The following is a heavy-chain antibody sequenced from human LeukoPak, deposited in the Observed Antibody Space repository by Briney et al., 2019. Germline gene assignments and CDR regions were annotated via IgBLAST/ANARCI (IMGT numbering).Heavy chain of an antibody. CDR1: GGSINTYY. D-gene: IGHD5-18*01. V-gene: IGHV4-59*08. Sequence: PSETLSLTCTVSGGSINTYYWSWIRQPPGKGLEWIADVRDNGENNYNPSLKRRVAISVDTANNQISLRLNFVTAADPAIYYCARQPANTAAFDIWGLGTMVAVSS. CDR2: VRDNGEN. J-gene: IGHJ3*02. CDR3: ARQPANTAAFDI.